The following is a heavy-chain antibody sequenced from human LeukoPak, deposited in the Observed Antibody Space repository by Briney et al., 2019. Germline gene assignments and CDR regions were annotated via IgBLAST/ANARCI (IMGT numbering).Heavy chain of an antibody. CDR2: IRFDGNNK. D-gene: IGHD3-10*01. J-gene: IGHJ4*02. V-gene: IGHV3-30*02. CDR3: ASKGDYYGSGSYPPPDF. CDR1: GFTFSSYG. Sequence: GGSLRLSCAASGFTFSSYGMHWVRQAPGKGLEWVAFIRFDGNNKYYADSVKGRFTISRDNSKNTLYLQMNSLRAEDTAVYYCASKGDYYGSGSYPPPDFWGQGTLVTVSS.